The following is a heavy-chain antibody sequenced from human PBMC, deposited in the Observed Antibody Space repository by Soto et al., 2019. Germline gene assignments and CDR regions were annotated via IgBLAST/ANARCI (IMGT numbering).Heavy chain of an antibody. CDR1: GFSLSTTGVG. V-gene: IGHV2-5*02. D-gene: IGHD3-10*01. J-gene: IGHJ4*02. CDR3: PRLLWFGGLF. Sequence: QITLRESGPTLVKPTQTLTLTCTFSGFSLSTTGVGVGWIRQPPGKALEWLALIYWDDDKRYSPSLKSRVTITEDTSKDQVVLTMTNMDPVDTATYYCPRLLWFGGLFWGQGTLVTVS. CDR2: IYWDDDK.